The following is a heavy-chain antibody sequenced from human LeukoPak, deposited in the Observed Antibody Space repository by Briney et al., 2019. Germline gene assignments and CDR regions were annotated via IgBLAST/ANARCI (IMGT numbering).Heavy chain of an antibody. Sequence: GGSLRLSCAYSAFTFRNFWMSWVRQAPGKGLEWVANIKEDGSDKNYVESVKGRFTISRDNAKNSLSLQMNSLRAEDTAVYYCARETPDSSGWDWGQGTLVTVSS. CDR1: AFTFRNFW. CDR3: ARETPDSSGWD. CDR2: IKEDGSDK. J-gene: IGHJ4*02. D-gene: IGHD6-19*01. V-gene: IGHV3-7*01.